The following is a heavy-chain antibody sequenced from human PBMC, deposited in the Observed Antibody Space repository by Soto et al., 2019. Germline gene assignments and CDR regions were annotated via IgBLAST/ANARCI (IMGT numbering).Heavy chain of an antibody. CDR3: ATGPNYYNSARGWFDP. V-gene: IGHV4-30-4*01. CDR1: GGSIRSGDYY. CDR2: IYYSGST. J-gene: IGHJ5*02. Sequence: SETLSLTCTVSGGSIRSGDYYWSWIRQPPGKGLEWIGYIYYSGSTYYNPSLKSRVTISVDTSKNQFSLKLSSVTAADTAVYYCATGPNYYNSARGWFDPWGQGTLVTVSS. D-gene: IGHD3-10*01.